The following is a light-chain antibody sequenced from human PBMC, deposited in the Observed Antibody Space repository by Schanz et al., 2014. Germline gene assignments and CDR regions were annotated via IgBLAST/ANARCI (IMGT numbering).Light chain of an antibody. J-gene: IGLJ3*02. CDR2: VKSDGSH. V-gene: IGLV4-69*01. CDR3: QTWGTGIRV. Sequence: QLVLTQSPSASASLGASVKLTCTLNSGRSTSHIAWHQQQPEKGPRYLMTVKSDGSHIRGDGIPDRFSGSSSGAERYLTISSLQSEDEADYYCQTWGTGIRVFGGGTKLTVL. CDR1: SGRSTSH.